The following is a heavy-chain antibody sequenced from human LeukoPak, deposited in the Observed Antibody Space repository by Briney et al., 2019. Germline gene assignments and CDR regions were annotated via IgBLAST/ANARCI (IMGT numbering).Heavy chain of an antibody. CDR2: IYSGGTT. V-gene: IGHV3-53*01. D-gene: IGHD1-14*01. CDR3: ATFDGMSSGPFDY. Sequence: PGGSLRLSCAASGFTVSSNYMSWVRQAPGKGLEWVSVIYSGGTTYYADSVKGRFTISRDNSKNTLYLQMNSLRAEDTAVYYCATFDGMSSGPFDYWGQGTLVTVSS. CDR1: GFTVSSNY. J-gene: IGHJ4*02.